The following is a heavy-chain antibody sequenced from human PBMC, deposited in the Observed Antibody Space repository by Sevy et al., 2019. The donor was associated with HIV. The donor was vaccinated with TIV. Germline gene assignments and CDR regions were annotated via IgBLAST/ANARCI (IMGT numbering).Heavy chain of an antibody. CDR1: GFTFSNAW. CDR2: IKSKTDGGTT. Sequence: GGSLRLSCAASGFTFSNAWMSWVRQAPGKGLEWVGRIKSKTDGGTTDYAAPVKGRFTISRDDSKNTLYLQMNSLKTEDTAVYYCTTGTTRYYYDYYGMDVRGQGTTVTVSS. CDR3: TTGTTRYYYDYYGMDV. J-gene: IGHJ6*02. D-gene: IGHD1-1*01. V-gene: IGHV3-15*01.